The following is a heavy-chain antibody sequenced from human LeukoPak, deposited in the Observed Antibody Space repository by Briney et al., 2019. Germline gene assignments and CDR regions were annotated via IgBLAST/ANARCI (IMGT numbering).Heavy chain of an antibody. Sequence: SETLSLTCTVSGVSISSSSYYWGWIRQPPGKGLEWIGNIYYSGSTYYNPSLKSRLTISVDTSKNQFSLKLSSVTAADTAVYYCARLKGLAQTARNWFDPWGQGTLVTVSS. CDR1: GVSISSSSYY. CDR2: IYYSGST. CDR3: ARLKGLAQTARNWFDP. J-gene: IGHJ5*02. D-gene: IGHD3/OR15-3a*01. V-gene: IGHV4-39*01.